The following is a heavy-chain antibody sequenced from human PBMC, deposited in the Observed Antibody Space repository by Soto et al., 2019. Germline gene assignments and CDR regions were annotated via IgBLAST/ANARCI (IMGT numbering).Heavy chain of an antibody. J-gene: IGHJ4*02. CDR3: AKGSNYYDFWSGYLDY. V-gene: IGHV3-30*18. Sequence: GGSLRLSCAASGLTFSSYGMHWVRQAPGKGLEWVAVISYDGSNKYYADSVKGRFTISRDNSKNTLYLQMNSLRAEDTAVYYCAKGSNYYDFWSGYLDYWGQGTLVTVSS. CDR1: GLTFSSYG. CDR2: ISYDGSNK. D-gene: IGHD3-3*01.